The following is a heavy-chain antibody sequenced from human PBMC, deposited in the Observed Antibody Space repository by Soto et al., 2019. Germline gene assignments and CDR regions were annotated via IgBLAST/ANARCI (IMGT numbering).Heavy chain of an antibody. CDR3: ARCIQGDYYYGMDV. D-gene: IGHD5-18*01. Sequence: QAQLVQSGAEVKKPGASVKVSCKASGYTFYSHSISWVRQAPGQGLGWMGRINGDYGNTQYAQKFRGRVTMTTDTSTTTVYRELTNLRSDDTAVYYWARCIQGDYYYGMDVWGQGTTVTVSS. J-gene: IGHJ6*02. CDR2: INGDYGNT. V-gene: IGHV1-18*01. CDR1: GYTFYSHS.